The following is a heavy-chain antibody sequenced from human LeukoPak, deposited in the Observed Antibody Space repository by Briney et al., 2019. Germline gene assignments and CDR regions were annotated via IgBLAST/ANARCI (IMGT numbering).Heavy chain of an antibody. CDR2: IYTSGST. D-gene: IGHD2-2*01. J-gene: IGHJ2*01. Sequence: KPSETLSLTCTVSGGSISSYYWSWIRQPAGKGLEWIGRIYTSGSTNYNPSLKSRVTMSVDTSKNQFSLKLSSVTAADTAVYCARARRCSSTSCYFDRYFDLWGRGTLVTVSS. V-gene: IGHV4-4*07. CDR1: GGSISSYY. CDR3: ARARRCSSTSCYFDRYFDL.